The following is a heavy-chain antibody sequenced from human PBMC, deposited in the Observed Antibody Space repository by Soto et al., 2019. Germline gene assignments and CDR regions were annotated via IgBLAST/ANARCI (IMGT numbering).Heavy chain of an antibody. Sequence: QLHESGPGVVKPSETLSLTCTVSGDSINNNDYYWNWIRQTPGKGLEWIGYVYYSGSTYYIPSLKSRLSMSVDTSKNQFSLKLSSVTAADTAIYYCASMSYYYDKWYFDLWGRGTLVTVSS. V-gene: IGHV4-30-4*01. CDR3: ASMSYYYDKWYFDL. D-gene: IGHD3-22*01. J-gene: IGHJ2*01. CDR2: VYYSGST. CDR1: GDSINNNDYY.